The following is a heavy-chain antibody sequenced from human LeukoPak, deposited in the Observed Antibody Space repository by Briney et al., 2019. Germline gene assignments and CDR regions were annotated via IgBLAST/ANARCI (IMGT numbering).Heavy chain of an antibody. J-gene: IGHJ3*02. D-gene: IGHD1-14*01. V-gene: IGHV4-39*07. CDR3: AREGIPPATPYAFDI. Sequence: PSETLSLTCTVSGGSISSGSYYWGWIRQPPGKGLEWIGNIYYSGSTYYNPSLKSRVTISVDPSKNQFSLQLSSVTAADTAVYYCAREGIPPATPYAFDIWGQGTMVTVSS. CDR2: IYYSGST. CDR1: GGSISSGSYY.